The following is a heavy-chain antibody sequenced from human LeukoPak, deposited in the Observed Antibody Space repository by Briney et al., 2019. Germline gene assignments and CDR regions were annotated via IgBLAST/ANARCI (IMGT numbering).Heavy chain of an antibody. CDR1: EFTFGDHA. CDR2: IIWDGSRA. Sequence: GGSLRLSCAASEFTFGDHAMHWVRQAPGRGLEWVSLIIWDGSRAYYADSVKGRFIISRDNSKNSLYLQMNSLRPDNTAFYYCERDTGPGAIGYFAFWGLGTLVSVSS. J-gene: IGHJ4*02. D-gene: IGHD2-2*02. CDR3: ERDTGPGAIGYFAF. V-gene: IGHV3-43D*03.